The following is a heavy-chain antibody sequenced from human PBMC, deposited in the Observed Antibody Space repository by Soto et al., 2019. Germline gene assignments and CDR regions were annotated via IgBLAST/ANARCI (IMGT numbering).Heavy chain of an antibody. D-gene: IGHD4-4*01. CDR2: IYYSGST. J-gene: IGHJ6*03. V-gene: IGHV4-39*01. CDR3: ARRSQTVFYYYYYMDV. Sequence: QLQLQESGPGLVKPSETLSLTCTVSGGSISSSSYYWGWIRQPPGKGLEWIGSIYYSGSTYYNPSLKSRVTISVDTSKNQFSLKLSSVTAADTAVYYCARRSQTVFYYYYYMDVWGKGTTVTVSS. CDR1: GGSISSSSYY.